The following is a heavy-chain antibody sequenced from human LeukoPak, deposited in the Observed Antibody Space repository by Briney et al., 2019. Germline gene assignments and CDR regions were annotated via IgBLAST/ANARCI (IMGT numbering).Heavy chain of an antibody. Sequence: GESLKISCKGSGYSCTSYWIGWVRQMPGKGLEWMGIIYPGDSDTRYSPSVQGQVTISADTSISTAYLQWSSLKASDAAMYYCARAGEGEMATIRYWGQGTLVTVYS. V-gene: IGHV5-51*01. D-gene: IGHD5-24*01. J-gene: IGHJ4*02. CDR3: ARAGEGEMATIRY. CDR1: GYSCTSYW. CDR2: IYPGDSDT.